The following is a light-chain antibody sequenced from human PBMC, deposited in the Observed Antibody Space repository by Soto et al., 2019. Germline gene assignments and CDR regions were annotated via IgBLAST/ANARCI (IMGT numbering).Light chain of an antibody. CDR2: DAS. Sequence: EIVLTQSPATLSLSPGERATLSCRASQSVSSYLAWYQQKPGQAPRLLIYDASNSATGIPARFSGRGSGTDFTLTISSLEPEDLAVYYCQQRSNWLWTFGQGTKVEIK. CDR1: QSVSSY. CDR3: QQRSNWLWT. J-gene: IGKJ1*01. V-gene: IGKV3-11*01.